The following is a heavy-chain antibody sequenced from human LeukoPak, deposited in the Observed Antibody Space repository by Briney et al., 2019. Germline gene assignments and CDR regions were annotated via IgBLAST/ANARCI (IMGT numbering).Heavy chain of an antibody. J-gene: IGHJ4*02. Sequence: GRSLRLSCAASGFTFDDYAMHWVRQAPGKGLEWVSGISWNSGSIGYADSVKGRFTISRDNAKNSLYLQMNSLRAEDTALYYCAKELEWEPTRGYYFDYWGQGTLVTVSS. CDR1: GFTFDDYA. CDR3: AKELEWEPTRGYYFDY. CDR2: ISWNSGSI. V-gene: IGHV3-9*01. D-gene: IGHD1-26*01.